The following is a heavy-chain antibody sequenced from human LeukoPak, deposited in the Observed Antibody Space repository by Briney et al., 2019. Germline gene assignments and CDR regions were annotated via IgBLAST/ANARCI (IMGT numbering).Heavy chain of an antibody. Sequence: SETLSLTCTVSGGSISSSSYYWGWIRQPPGKGLEWIGSIYYSGSTYYNPSLKSRVTISVDTSKNQFSLKLSSVTAADTAVYYCARHRLAYCRGDCYPYYFDYRGQGTLVTVSS. J-gene: IGHJ4*02. CDR3: ARHRLAYCRGDCYPYYFDY. CDR1: GGSISSSSYY. D-gene: IGHD2-21*02. V-gene: IGHV4-39*01. CDR2: IYYSGST.